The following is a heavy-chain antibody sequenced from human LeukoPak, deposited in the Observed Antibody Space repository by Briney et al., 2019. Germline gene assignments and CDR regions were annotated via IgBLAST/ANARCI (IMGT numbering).Heavy chain of an antibody. D-gene: IGHD3-9*01. CDR3: ARDGDDILTGYYHC. J-gene: IGHJ4*02. CDR2: IYTSGST. CDR1: GGSISSYY. V-gene: IGHV4-4*07. Sequence: SETLSLTCTVSGGSISSYYWSWIRQPAGKGLGWIGRIYTSGSTNYNPSLKSRVTMSVDTSKNQFSLKLSSVTAADTAVYYCARDGDDILTGYYHCWGQGTLVTVSS.